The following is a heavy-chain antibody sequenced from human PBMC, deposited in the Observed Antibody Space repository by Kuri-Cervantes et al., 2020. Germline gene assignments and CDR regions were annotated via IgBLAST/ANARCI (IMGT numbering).Heavy chain of an antibody. V-gene: IGHV3-30*18. Sequence: GECLRLSCAASGFSFSSYGMHWVRHAPGKGLGWVAVISYAGSNKYYADSVKGRFTISRDNSKNTLYLQMTSLRAEDTAVYYCAKDDGSVGYYFDYWGQGTLVTVSS. D-gene: IGHD5-24*01. CDR3: AKDDGSVGYYFDY. CDR2: ISYAGSNK. J-gene: IGHJ4*02. CDR1: GFSFSSYG.